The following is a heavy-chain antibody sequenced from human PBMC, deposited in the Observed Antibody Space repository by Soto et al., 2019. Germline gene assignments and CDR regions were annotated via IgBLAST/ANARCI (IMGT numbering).Heavy chain of an antibody. Sequence: QVQLVQSGAEVKKPGASVKVSCKASGYTFTSYGISWVRQAPGQGLEWMGWISAYNGNTNYAQKLQGRVTMTTDTATSTSYMERRSLGSDDTAVYYCARVILATVTTTYWYFDLWGRGTLVTVSS. V-gene: IGHV1-18*01. CDR2: ISAYNGNT. D-gene: IGHD4-17*01. CDR3: ARVILATVTTTYWYFDL. CDR1: GYTFTSYG. J-gene: IGHJ2*01.